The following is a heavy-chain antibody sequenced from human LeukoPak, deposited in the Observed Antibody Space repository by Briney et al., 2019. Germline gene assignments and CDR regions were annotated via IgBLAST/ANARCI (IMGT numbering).Heavy chain of an antibody. CDR1: GYTVTXXG. Sequence: VTVSFKXSGYTVTXXGIGWVRQAPGQGGEGVGWISAYNGKTNYTQKLQGRVTITRDTSTSTAYMELRSLRSDDTAVYYCARDSYGDYDSFFDYWGQGTLVTVSS. D-gene: IGHD4-17*01. CDR3: ARDSYGDYDSFFDY. CDR2: ISAYNGKT. J-gene: IGHJ4*02. V-gene: IGHV1-18*01.